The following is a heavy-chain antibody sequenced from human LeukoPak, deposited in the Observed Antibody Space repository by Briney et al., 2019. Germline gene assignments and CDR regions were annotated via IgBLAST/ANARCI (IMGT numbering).Heavy chain of an antibody. CDR2: IKQDGSET. J-gene: IGHJ5*01. D-gene: IGHD3-10*01. CDR1: GFTFTNNF. CDR3: ARAITYFYGSVTYDWFDS. Sequence: PGGSLRLSCAASGFTFTNNFMSWVRQVPGKGLEWVANIKQDGSETTYADSVRGRFTIFRDNAKDSVYLQMNSLRAEDSATYYCARAITYFYGSVTYDWFDSWGQGTLVAVSS. V-gene: IGHV3-7*01.